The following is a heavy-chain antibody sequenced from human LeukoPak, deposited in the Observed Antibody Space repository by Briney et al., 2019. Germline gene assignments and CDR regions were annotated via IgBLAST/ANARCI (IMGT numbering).Heavy chain of an antibody. V-gene: IGHV4-59*01. CDR1: GSISSYY. J-gene: IGHJ3*02. D-gene: IGHD2-2*01. CDR2: IYYSGST. CDR3: ARDRGYCSSTSCYVRRNDAFDI. Sequence: SETLSLTCTGGSISSYYWSWIRQPPGKGLEWIGYIYYSGSTNYNPSLKSRVTISVDTSKNQFSLKLSSVTAADTAVYYCARDRGYCSSTSCYVRRNDAFDIWGQGTMVTVSS.